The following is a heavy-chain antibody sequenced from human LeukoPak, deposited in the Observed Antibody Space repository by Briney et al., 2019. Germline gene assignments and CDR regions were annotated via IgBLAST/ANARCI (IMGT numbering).Heavy chain of an antibody. CDR1: VGSISSGSYY. CDR2: IYTSGST. J-gene: IGHJ5*02. V-gene: IGHV4-61*02. CDR3: ARALGYCSSTSCYSGNNWFDP. D-gene: IGHD2-2*02. Sequence: SQTLSLTCTVSVGSISSGSYYWSWIRQPAGKGLEWIGRIYTSGSTNYNPSLKSRVTISVDTSKNQFSLKLSSVTAADTAVYYCARALGYCSSTSCYSGNNWFDPWGQGTLVTVSS.